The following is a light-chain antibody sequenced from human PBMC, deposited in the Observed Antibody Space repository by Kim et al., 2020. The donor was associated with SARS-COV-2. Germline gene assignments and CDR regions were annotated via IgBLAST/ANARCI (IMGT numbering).Light chain of an antibody. CDR1: QSVSGY. CDR3: QQYNDWWT. CDR2: GIS. Sequence: SLSPGESASLSCMASQSVSGYLAWYQQKPGQAPRLLIYGISTRATGIPARFSGSGSGTEFTLTISSLQSEDFAVYFCQQYNDWWTFGQGTKVDIK. V-gene: IGKV3-15*01. J-gene: IGKJ1*01.